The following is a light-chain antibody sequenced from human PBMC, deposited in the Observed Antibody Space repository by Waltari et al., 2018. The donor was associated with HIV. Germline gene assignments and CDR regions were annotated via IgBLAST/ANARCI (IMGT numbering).Light chain of an antibody. CDR2: VGTGGIVG. CDR3: GADHGSGSNFVRV. V-gene: IGLV9-49*01. CDR1: SGYSNYK. J-gene: IGLJ2*01. Sequence: QPVLTQPPSASASLEASVTLTCTLSSGYSNYKVDWYQQRPGKGPRFVMRVGTGGIVGSKGDGIPDRFSVLGSGLNRYLTIKNIQEEDESDYHCGADHGSGSNFVRVFGGGTKLTVL.